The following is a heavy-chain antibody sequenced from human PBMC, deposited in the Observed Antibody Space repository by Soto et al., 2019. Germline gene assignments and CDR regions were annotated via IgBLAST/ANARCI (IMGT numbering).Heavy chain of an antibody. CDR1: GYSFTSYW. D-gene: IGHD6-13*01. J-gene: IGHJ6*02. V-gene: IGHV5-10-1*01. Sequence: PGESLKISCKGSGYSFTSYWISWVRQMPGKGLEWMGRIDPSDSYTNYSPSFQGHVTISADKSISTAYLQWSSLKASDTAMYYCASLTPIAAAGSYYYYGMDVWGQGTTVTVSS. CDR2: IDPSDSYT. CDR3: ASLTPIAAAGSYYYYGMDV.